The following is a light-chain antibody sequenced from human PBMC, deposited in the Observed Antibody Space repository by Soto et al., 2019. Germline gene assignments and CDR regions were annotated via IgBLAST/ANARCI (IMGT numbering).Light chain of an antibody. V-gene: IGKV1-5*03. CDR3: QQYDSYSWT. Sequence: DIQMTQSPSTLCASVGDRVTITCRASQSISSWLAWYQQKPGKAPKLLVYQASTLESGVPLRFSGSGSGTEFTLTINSLQSDDFATDYCQQYDSYSWTFGQGTKVDI. CDR2: QAS. J-gene: IGKJ1*01. CDR1: QSISSW.